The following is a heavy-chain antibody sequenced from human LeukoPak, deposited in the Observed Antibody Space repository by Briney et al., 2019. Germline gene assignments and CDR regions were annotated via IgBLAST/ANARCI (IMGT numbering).Heavy chain of an antibody. Sequence: GGSLRLSCAASGFTFSSYSMNWVRQAPGKGLEWVSYISSSSSTIYYADSVKGRFTISRDNAKNSLYLQMNSLRAEDTAVYYCARRRFLNSFDPWGQGTLVTVSS. CDR2: ISSSSSTI. V-gene: IGHV3-48*01. CDR3: ARRRFLNSFDP. CDR1: GFTFSSYS. D-gene: IGHD3-3*01. J-gene: IGHJ5*02.